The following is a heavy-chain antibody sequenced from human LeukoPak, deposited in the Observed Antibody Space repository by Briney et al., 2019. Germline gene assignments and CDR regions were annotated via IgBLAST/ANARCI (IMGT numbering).Heavy chain of an antibody. D-gene: IGHD2-15*01. J-gene: IGHJ4*02. Sequence: GASVKVSCKTSGYTFTFYYIHWVRQAPGQGLEWMGIINPHADSTTYAQKFQGRVIMTRDMSTSTVYMELSSLKSEDTAVYFCARDGYCSGGSCHSFEYWGQGTLVTVSS. CDR1: GYTFTFYY. CDR3: ARDGYCSGGSCHSFEY. V-gene: IGHV1-46*01. CDR2: INPHADST.